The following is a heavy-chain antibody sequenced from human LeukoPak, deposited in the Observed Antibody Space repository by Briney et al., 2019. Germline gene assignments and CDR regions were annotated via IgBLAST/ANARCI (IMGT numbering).Heavy chain of an antibody. CDR2: IIPILGIA. CDR3: ARDRGSGSYLGY. V-gene: IGHV1-69*04. CDR1: GGTFSSYT. D-gene: IGHD1-26*01. J-gene: IGHJ4*02. Sequence: GASVKVSCKASGGTFSSYTISWVRQAPGQGLEWMGRIIPILGIANYAQKFQGRVTITADKSTSTAYMELSSLRSDDTAVYYCARDRGSGSYLGYWGQGTLVTVSS.